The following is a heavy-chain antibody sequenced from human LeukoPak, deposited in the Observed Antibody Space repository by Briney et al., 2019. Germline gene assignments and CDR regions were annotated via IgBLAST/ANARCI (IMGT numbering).Heavy chain of an antibody. V-gene: IGHV3-7*02. CDR3: ARARNNYDSSGYSALDY. J-gene: IGHJ4*02. Sequence: GGSLRLSCEAYGFTLSDHWMTWVRQAPGKGLEWVAYTKQDGSAKDYVDSVKGRFTISRDNSKNSLYLQMNSLRAEDTAVYYCARARNNYDSSGYSALDYWGQGTLVTVSS. CDR1: GFTLSDHW. CDR2: TKQDGSAK. D-gene: IGHD3-22*01.